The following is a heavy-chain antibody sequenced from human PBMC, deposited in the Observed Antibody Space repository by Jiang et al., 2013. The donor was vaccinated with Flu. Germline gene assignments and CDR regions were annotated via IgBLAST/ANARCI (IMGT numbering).Heavy chain of an antibody. V-gene: IGHV3-53*01. J-gene: IGHJ4*02. CDR2: IYNVGST. D-gene: IGHD6-19*01. Sequence: VQLLESGGGLIQPGGSLRLSCAASGFTVSSNYVAWVRQAPGKGLEWVSVIYNVGSTYYADSVKGRFTISRDNSKNTVYLQMNTLRAEDTAVYCCARVAAVAGTGFFDYWGQGTLVTVSS. CDR1: GFTVSSNY. CDR3: ARVAAVAGTGFFDY.